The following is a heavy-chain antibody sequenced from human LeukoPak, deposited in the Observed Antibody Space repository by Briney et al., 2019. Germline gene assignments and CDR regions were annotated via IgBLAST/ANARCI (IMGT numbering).Heavy chain of an antibody. CDR3: ARGHYDVLAAPYKWTPGY. Sequence: GGSLRLSCAASGFTFNTFNMNWVRQAPGKGLEWVSSITSGGDYIYYADSVKGRFTTSRDNAKNSLSLQLNSLRVEDTAVYYCARGHYDVLAAPYKWTPGYWGQGTLVTVSS. CDR1: GFTFNTFN. CDR2: ITSGGDYI. V-gene: IGHV3-21*01. D-gene: IGHD3-9*01. J-gene: IGHJ4*02.